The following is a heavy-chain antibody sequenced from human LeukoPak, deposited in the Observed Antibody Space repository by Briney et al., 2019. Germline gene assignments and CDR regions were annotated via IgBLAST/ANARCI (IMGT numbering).Heavy chain of an antibody. CDR3: ARAAYSSTWYSRYFDL. CDR1: GFTFSSYG. Sequence: QPGRSLRLSCAASGFTFSSYGMHWVRQAPGKGLEWVAVISYDGSNKYYADSVKGRFTISRDNSKNTLFLQMNSLRAEDTAVYYCARAAYSSTWYSRYFDLWGRGTLVTVSS. V-gene: IGHV3-30*03. J-gene: IGHJ2*01. CDR2: ISYDGSNK. D-gene: IGHD6-13*01.